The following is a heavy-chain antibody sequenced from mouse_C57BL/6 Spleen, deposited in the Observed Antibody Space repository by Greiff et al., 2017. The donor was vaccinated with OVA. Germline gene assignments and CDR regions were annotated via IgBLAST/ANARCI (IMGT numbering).Heavy chain of an antibody. CDR1: GFTFTDYY. J-gene: IGHJ4*01. Sequence: EVKVEESGGGLVQPGGSLSLSCAASGFTFTDYYMSWVRQPPGKALEWLGFIRNKANGYTTEYSASVKGRFTISRDNSQSILYLQMNALRAEDSATYYCARYKLFYAMDYWGQGTSVTVSS. CDR3: ARYKLFYAMDY. CDR2: IRNKANGYTT. V-gene: IGHV7-3*01.